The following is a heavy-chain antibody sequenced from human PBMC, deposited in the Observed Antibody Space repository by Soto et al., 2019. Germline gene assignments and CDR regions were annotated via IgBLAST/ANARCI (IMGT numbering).Heavy chain of an antibody. Sequence: QVQLEQSGAEVKKPGASVKVSCKASGYTFSSYGISWVRQAPGQGLEWMGWISGYNGNTNYELKFQDRVTMTTDTSXXPAYRELRSLRSDDTAVYYCAREGIGVYYYEGMDVWGQGTTVTVSS. CDR1: GYTFSSYG. V-gene: IGHV1-18*01. CDR3: AREGIGVYYYEGMDV. D-gene: IGHD6-19*01. CDR2: ISGYNGNT. J-gene: IGHJ6*02.